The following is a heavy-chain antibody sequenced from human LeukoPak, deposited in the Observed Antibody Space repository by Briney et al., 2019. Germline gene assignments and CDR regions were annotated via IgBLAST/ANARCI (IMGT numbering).Heavy chain of an antibody. CDR2: ISGDGGST. J-gene: IGHJ6*02. CDR3: AKDILLMVRRARDYGMDV. D-gene: IGHD3-10*01. CDR1: GFTFDDYA. V-gene: IGHV3-43*02. Sequence: GGSLRLSCAASGFTFDDYAMHWVRQAPGKGLEWVSLISGDGGSTYYADPVKGRFTISRYNSKNSLYLQMNSLRTEDTALYYCAKDILLMVRRARDYGMDVWGQGTTVTVSS.